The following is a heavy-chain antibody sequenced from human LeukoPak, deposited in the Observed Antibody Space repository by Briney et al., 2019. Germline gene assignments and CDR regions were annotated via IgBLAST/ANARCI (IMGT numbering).Heavy chain of an antibody. Sequence: PGGSLRLSCAASRFTFSSYWMHWVRQAPGKGLVWVSRINSDGSSTNYADSVKGRFTISRGNAKNMLYLQMNSLRAEDTAVYYCARGEGSGYPQPIDYWGQGTLVTVSS. CDR1: RFTFSSYW. V-gene: IGHV3-74*01. CDR2: INSDGSST. D-gene: IGHD3-22*01. J-gene: IGHJ4*02. CDR3: ARGEGSGYPQPIDY.